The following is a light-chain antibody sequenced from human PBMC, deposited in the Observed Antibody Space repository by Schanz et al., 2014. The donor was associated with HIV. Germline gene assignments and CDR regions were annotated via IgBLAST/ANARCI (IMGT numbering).Light chain of an antibody. V-gene: IGLV1-40*01. CDR2: ENI. CDR3: AAWDDSLKGVV. CDR1: TSNIGAGFD. Sequence: QSALTQPPSASGSPGQSVTISCTGSTSNIGAGFDVHWYQQLPGAAPKLLIYENINRPSGVPDRFSASKSGTSASLAITGLQSADEAEYYCAAWDDSLKGVVFGGGTKLTVL. J-gene: IGLJ2*01.